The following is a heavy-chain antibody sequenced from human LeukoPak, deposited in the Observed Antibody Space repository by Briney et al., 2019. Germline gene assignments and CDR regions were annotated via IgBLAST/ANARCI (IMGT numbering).Heavy chain of an antibody. J-gene: IGHJ4*02. D-gene: IGHD2-15*01. CDR2: TKPDGSAE. CDR1: GFSFRNYW. Sequence: GGSLRLSCAASGFSFRNYWMGWARQAPGKGLEWVANTKPDGSAEYYADSVRGRFTASGDNANNLLYLQMNRLRAEDTAVYYCARDGGLHTNFDYWGQGTLLTVSS. CDR3: ARDGGLHTNFDY. V-gene: IGHV3-7*01.